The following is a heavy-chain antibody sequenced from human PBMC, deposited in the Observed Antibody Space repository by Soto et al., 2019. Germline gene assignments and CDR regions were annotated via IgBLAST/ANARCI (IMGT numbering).Heavy chain of an antibody. CDR2: ISGSGGST. J-gene: IGHJ3*02. V-gene: IGHV3-23*01. CDR3: AKDYYDSSGYPGSDYFDI. D-gene: IGHD3-22*01. CDR1: GFTFSSYA. Sequence: GGSLRLSCAASGFTFSSYAMSWVRQAPGKGLEWVSAISGSGGSTYYADSVKGRFTISRDNSKNTLYLQMNSLRAEDTAVYYCAKDYYDSSGYPGSDYFDIWGQGTMVTVSS.